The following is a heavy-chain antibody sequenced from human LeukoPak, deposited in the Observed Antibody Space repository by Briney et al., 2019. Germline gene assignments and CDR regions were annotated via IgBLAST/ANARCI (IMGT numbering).Heavy chain of an antibody. J-gene: IGHJ6*02. CDR3: GRRELWHGSGEDA. V-gene: IGHV3-23*01. D-gene: IGHD3-10*01. CDR1: GFTFNNYA. CDR2: ISGSGDRT. Sequence: GGSLRLSCAASGFTFNNYAMSWFRQTPGKGLEWVSAISGSGDRTYYAESVKGRFSISRDNSKNTLYLQMHSLRAEDTAVYYCGRRELWHGSGEDAWGQGTTVTVSS.